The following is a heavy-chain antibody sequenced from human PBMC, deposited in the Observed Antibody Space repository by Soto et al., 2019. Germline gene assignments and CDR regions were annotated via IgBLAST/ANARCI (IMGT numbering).Heavy chain of an antibody. CDR1: GGSISTGGYY. D-gene: IGHD2-2*01. J-gene: IGHJ4*02. CDR3: ARASITVVPAAPFDS. V-gene: IGHV4-31*03. Sequence: PSETLSLTCTVPGGSISTGGYYWSWIRQHPGKGLEWIAYIYSSGDTYYNPSLKSRLTISAVTSKNQFSLKLNSVTAADTAVYYCARASITVVPAAPFDSWGQGTLVTVSS. CDR2: IYSSGDT.